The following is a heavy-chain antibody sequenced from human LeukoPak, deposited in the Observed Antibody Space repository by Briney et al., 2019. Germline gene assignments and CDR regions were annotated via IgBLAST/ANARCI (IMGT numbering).Heavy chain of an antibody. CDR3: ARQGYQLLDPYFDY. CDR2: IYYSGST. D-gene: IGHD2-2*02. J-gene: IGHJ4*01. Sequence: SETLSLTCTVSGGSISSYYWSWIRQPPGKGLEWIGYIYYSGSTNYNPSLKSRVTISVDTSKNQFSLKLSSVTAADTAVYYCARQGYQLLDPYFDYWGXXTLVTVSS. CDR1: GGSISSYY. V-gene: IGHV4-59*08.